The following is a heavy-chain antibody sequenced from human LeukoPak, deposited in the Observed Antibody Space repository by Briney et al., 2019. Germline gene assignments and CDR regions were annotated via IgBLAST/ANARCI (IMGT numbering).Heavy chain of an antibody. V-gene: IGHV4-61*02. D-gene: IGHD4-17*01. Sequence: SETLSLTCTVSGGSISSGSYYWSWIRQPAGKGLEWIGRIYTSGSTNYNPSLKSRVTISVDTSKNQFSLKLGSVTAADTAVYYCARGYGDWFDPWGQGTLVTVSS. CDR1: GGSISSGSYY. CDR2: IYTSGST. CDR3: ARGYGDWFDP. J-gene: IGHJ5*02.